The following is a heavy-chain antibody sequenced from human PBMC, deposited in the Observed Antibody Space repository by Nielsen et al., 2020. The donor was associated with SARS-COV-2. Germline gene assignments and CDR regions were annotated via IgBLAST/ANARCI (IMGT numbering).Heavy chain of an antibody. J-gene: IGHJ6*02. D-gene: IGHD6-19*01. CDR1: GFTFSLYA. V-gene: IGHV3-30*04. CDR3: ARPYSSGWYWYYYGMDV. Sequence: GSLRLSCAASGFTFSLYAIHWVRQTPGKGLEWVSVISYDGSKQYYADSVKGRFTISRDNSQNTLFLQMNNLRADDTAVYYCARPYSSGWYWYYYGMDVWGQGTTVTVS. CDR2: ISYDGSKQ.